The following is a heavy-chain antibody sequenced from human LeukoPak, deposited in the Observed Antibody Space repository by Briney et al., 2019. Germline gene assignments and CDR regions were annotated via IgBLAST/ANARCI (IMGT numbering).Heavy chain of an antibody. J-gene: IGHJ4*02. D-gene: IGHD2-2*01. CDR1: GFIFSSYW. Sequence: GGSLRLSCAASGFIFSSYWMSWVRQAPGKGLEWVANIKQDGGEIYYVDSVKGRFTISRDNAKNSLYLQMNSLRAEDTAVYYCARSPIYCSSTSCYEERTFDYWGQGTLVTVSS. V-gene: IGHV3-7*01. CDR3: ARSPIYCSSTSCYEERTFDY. CDR2: IKQDGGEI.